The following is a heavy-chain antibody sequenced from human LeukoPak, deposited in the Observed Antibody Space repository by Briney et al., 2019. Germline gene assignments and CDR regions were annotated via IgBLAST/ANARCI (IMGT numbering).Heavy chain of an antibody. CDR2: IIPILGIA. D-gene: IGHD5-12*01. J-gene: IGHJ4*02. V-gene: IGHV1-69*04. Sequence: ASVKVSCKASGGTFSSYAISWVRQAPGQGLEWMGRIIPILGIANYAQKFQGRVTITADKSTSTAYMELSSLRSEDTAVYYCVTNSGYDSYFDYWGQGTLVTVSS. CDR1: GGTFSSYA. CDR3: VTNSGYDSYFDY.